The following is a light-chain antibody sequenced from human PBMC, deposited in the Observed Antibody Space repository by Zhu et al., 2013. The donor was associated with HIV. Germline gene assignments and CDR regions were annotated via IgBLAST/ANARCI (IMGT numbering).Light chain of an antibody. J-gene: IGKJ5*01. CDR2: TTS. CDR3: QQRSNWPIT. CDR1: QSISNY. V-gene: IGKV1-39*01. Sequence: DIQMTQSPSSLSASVGDRVAITCRASQSISNYLNWYQQKPGKAPKLLISTTSTLQSGVPSRFSGRGSGTDFTLTINSLQPEDFATYYCQQRSNWPITFGQGTRLEIK.